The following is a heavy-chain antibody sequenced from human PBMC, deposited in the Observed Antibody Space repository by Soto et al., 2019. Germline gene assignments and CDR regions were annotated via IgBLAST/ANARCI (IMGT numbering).Heavy chain of an antibody. CDR2: INSRSIYI. D-gene: IGHD4-4*01. CDR3: TRVPDYSLYTMDA. CDR1: GFTFSTYG. J-gene: IGHJ6*02. V-gene: IGHV3-21*01. Sequence: VGSLRLSCAASGFTFSTYGMNWVRQAPGKGLKWVSSINSRSIYIYYADSVKGRFTISRDNAKNSLYLQMNSLRAEDTAVYYCTRVPDYSLYTMDAWGQGTTVTVSS.